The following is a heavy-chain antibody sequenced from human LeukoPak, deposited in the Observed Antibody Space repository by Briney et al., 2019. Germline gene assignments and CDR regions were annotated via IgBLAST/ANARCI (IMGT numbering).Heavy chain of an antibody. D-gene: IGHD6-19*01. Sequence: SGPTLVKPTQTLTLTCTFSGFSLSTNTEGVGWIRQPPGKALEWLALIYWDDDERYSPSLKSRLTITKDTSKNQVVLTMTNMDPVDTATYYCAHTRSGWNPNLFDYWGQGTLVTVSS. J-gene: IGHJ4*02. V-gene: IGHV2-5*02. CDR1: GFSLSTNTEG. CDR3: AHTRSGWNPNLFDY. CDR2: IYWDDDE.